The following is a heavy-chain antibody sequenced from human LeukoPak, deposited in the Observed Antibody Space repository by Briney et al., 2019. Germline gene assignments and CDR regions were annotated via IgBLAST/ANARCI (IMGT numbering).Heavy chain of an antibody. V-gene: IGHV3-48*03. CDR1: GFTFGSYE. CDR3: ARGYSYGSDY. J-gene: IGHJ4*02. D-gene: IGHD5-18*01. Sequence: GGSPRLSCAASGFTFGSYEMNWVRQAPGKGLEWVSYISSSGSTIYYADSVKGRFTISRDNAKNSLYLQMNSLRAEDTAVYYCARGYSYGSDYWGQGTLVTVSS. CDR2: ISSSGSTI.